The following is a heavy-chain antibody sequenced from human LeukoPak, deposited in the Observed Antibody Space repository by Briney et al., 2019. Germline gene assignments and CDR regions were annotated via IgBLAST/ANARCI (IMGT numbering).Heavy chain of an antibody. Sequence: SGTLSLTCAVSGDSISSDNWWSWVRQPPGMGLEWVGEMYHTGSTNYNPSLKSRVTISVDKSKNQFSLKLSSVTAADTAVYYCARHRTTVVTPSYFDYWGQGTLVTVSS. CDR1: GDSISSDNW. CDR2: MYHTGST. J-gene: IGHJ4*02. CDR3: ARHRTTVVTPSYFDY. V-gene: IGHV4-4*02. D-gene: IGHD4-23*01.